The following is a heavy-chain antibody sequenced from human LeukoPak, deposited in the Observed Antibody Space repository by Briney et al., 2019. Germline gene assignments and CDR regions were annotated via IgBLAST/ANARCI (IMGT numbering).Heavy chain of an antibody. D-gene: IGHD3-22*01. CDR2: ISSSSSYI. Sequence: GGSLRLSCAASGFTFSSYSMNWVRQAPGKGLEWVSSISSSSSYIYCADSVKGRFTISRDNAKNSLYLQMNSLRAEDTAVYYCARDTYYYDSSGYYWFDPWGQGTLVTVSS. J-gene: IGHJ5*02. V-gene: IGHV3-21*01. CDR3: ARDTYYYDSSGYYWFDP. CDR1: GFTFSSYS.